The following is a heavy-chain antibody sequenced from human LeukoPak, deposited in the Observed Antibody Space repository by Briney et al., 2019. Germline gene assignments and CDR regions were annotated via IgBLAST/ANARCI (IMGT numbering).Heavy chain of an antibody. V-gene: IGHV1-18*01. Sequence: ASVKVSCKASGYTFTSYGISWVRQAPGQGLEWMGWISAYNGNTNYAQKLQGRVTMTTDTSTSTAYMELRSLRSDDTAVYYCARPLKLYGDYSDPDYFDYWGQGTLVTVSS. CDR1: GYTFTSYG. J-gene: IGHJ4*02. CDR2: ISAYNGNT. CDR3: ARPLKLYGDYSDPDYFDY. D-gene: IGHD4-17*01.